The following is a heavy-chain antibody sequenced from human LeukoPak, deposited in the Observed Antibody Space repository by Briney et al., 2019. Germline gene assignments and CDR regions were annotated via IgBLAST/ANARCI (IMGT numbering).Heavy chain of an antibody. CDR1: GFTVSSNY. D-gene: IGHD2-2*01. Sequence: GGSLRLSCAASGFTVSSNYMSWVRQAPGKGLEWVSGINWNGGSTGYADSVKGRFTISRDNAKNSLYLQMNSLRAEDTALYHCARGGIVVVPAAMAFDIWGQGTMVTVSS. CDR2: INWNGGST. J-gene: IGHJ3*02. V-gene: IGHV3-20*01. CDR3: ARGGIVVVPAAMAFDI.